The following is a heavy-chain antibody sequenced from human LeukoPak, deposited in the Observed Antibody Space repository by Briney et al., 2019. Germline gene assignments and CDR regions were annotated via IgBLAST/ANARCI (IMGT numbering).Heavy chain of an antibody. CDR2: IIPIFGTA. CDR1: GGTFSNYA. CDR3: ARDNDSRDSPHFDY. D-gene: IGHD3-16*01. Sequence: SVKVSCRASGGTFSNYAISWVRQAPGQGLEWMGGIIPIFGTANYAQKFRGRVTITADKCTRTAYMELSSLRSEDTAVYYCARDNDSRDSPHFDYWGQGTLVTVSS. J-gene: IGHJ4*02. V-gene: IGHV1-69*06.